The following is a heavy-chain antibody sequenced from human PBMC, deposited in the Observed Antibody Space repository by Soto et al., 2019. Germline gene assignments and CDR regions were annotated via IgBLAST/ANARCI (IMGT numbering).Heavy chain of an antibody. V-gene: IGHV1-3*01. CDR2: INAGNGNT. D-gene: IGHD2-2*01. Sequence: ASVEVSCKXSGYTFTSYAMHWVRQAPGQRLEWMGWINAGNGNTKYSQKFQGRVTITRDTSASTAYMELSSLRSEDTAVYYCARDPTYCSSTSCYPRRNFDYWGQGTLVTVSS. CDR3: ARDPTYCSSTSCYPRRNFDY. J-gene: IGHJ4*02. CDR1: GYTFTSYA.